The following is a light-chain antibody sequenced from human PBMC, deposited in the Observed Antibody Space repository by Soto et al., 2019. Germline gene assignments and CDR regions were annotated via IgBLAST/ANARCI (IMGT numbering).Light chain of an antibody. CDR1: QNVSNSY. CDR3: QQYCTSRWT. V-gene: IGKV3D-20*01. J-gene: IGKJ1*01. Sequence: EIVLTQSPATLSLSPGERATLSCGASQNVSNSYLAWYQQKPGLAPRLLIYDASSRAIGIPDRFSGSGSGADFNLPSSRLEPEDFAVYYSQQYCTSRWTFGQGTKVEIK. CDR2: DAS.